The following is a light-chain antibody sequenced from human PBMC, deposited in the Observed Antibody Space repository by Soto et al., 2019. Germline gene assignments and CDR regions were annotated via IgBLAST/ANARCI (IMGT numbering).Light chain of an antibody. V-gene: IGLV2-14*01. Sequence: QSALTQPASVSGSPGQSITISCTGTSSDIGDYYYVSWYQQHPGKAPKLIIYEVTNRPSGVSHRFSGSKSGNTASLTISGLQADDDADDLCTSYTVTDVLDVFGTGTKLTV. CDR1: SSDIGDYYY. CDR3: TSYTVTDVLDV. CDR2: EVT. J-gene: IGLJ1*01.